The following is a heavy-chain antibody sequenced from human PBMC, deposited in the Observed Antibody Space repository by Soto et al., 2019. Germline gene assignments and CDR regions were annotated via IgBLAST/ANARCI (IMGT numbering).Heavy chain of an antibody. V-gene: IGHV1-69*01. CDR2: IIPIFGTA. J-gene: IGHJ3*01. Sequence: QVLLVQSGPEVKKPGSSGKVSCQAPGGPSSAYALTGGGQAPGQGFEGLGGIIPIFGTANYAQRFQGRVSITADESSSTAYMELSSLKSEDTAVYYCAGSFKYGSGTFDALDVWGHGTMVMVSS. CDR3: AGSFKYGSGTFDALDV. CDR1: GGPSSAYA. D-gene: IGHD3-10*01.